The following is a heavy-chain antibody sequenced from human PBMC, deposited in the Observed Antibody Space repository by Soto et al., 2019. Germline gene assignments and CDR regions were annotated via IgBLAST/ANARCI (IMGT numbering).Heavy chain of an antibody. CDR3: ARVGSGSGSYYYYYYYYMDV. Sequence: GASVKVSCKVSGYTLTELSMHWVRQAPGKGLEWMGWIGAEDGKTIYAQKLQGRVTMTTDTSTSTAYMELRSLRSDDTAVYYCARVGSGSGSYYYYYYYYMDVWGKGTTVTVSS. CDR1: GYTLTELS. V-gene: IGHV1-24*01. J-gene: IGHJ6*03. D-gene: IGHD3-10*01. CDR2: IGAEDGKT.